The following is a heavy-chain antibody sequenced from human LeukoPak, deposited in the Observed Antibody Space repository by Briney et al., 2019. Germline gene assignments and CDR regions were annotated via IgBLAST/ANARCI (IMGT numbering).Heavy chain of an antibody. CDR3: ARIPKSGYDWFRKTNYYYYYYMDV. J-gene: IGHJ6*03. CDR1: GYSISSGYY. V-gene: IGHV4-38-2*02. D-gene: IGHD5-12*01. CDR2: IYHSGST. Sequence: SETLSLTCTVSGYSISSGYYWGWIRQPPGKGLEWIGSIYHSGSTYYNPSLKSRVTISVDTSKNQFSLKLSSVTAADTAVYYCARIPKSGYDWFRKTNYYYYYYMDVWGKGTTVTVSS.